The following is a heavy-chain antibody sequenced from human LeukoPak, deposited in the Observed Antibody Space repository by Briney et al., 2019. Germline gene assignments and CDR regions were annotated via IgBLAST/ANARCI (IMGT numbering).Heavy chain of an antibody. D-gene: IGHD2-2*01. CDR2: ISGDGGST. CDR3: AKDISRNFVVVPAADY. Sequence: GGSLRLSCAASGFTFDDYAMHWVRQPPGKSLEWVSLISGDGGSTYYADSVKGRFAVSRDNSKNSLYLQMNSLRTEDTALYYCAKDISRNFVVVPAADYWGQGTLVTVSS. J-gene: IGHJ4*02. CDR1: GFTFDDYA. V-gene: IGHV3-43*02.